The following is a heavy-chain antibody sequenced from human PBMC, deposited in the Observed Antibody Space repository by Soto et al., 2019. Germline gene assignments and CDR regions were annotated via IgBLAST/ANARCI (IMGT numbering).Heavy chain of an antibody. CDR1: GYSFTNYW. CDR3: ARHNRYSSTWFEGWFDP. J-gene: IGHJ5*02. V-gene: IGHV5-51*01. D-gene: IGHD6-13*01. CDR2: IHPGDSDT. Sequence: GESLKISCQGSGYSFTNYWVGWVRQIPGRGLEWRGIIHPGDSDTRYSPFFQGQVTISADKSISTAYLQWSSLKASDTAMYYCARHNRYSSTWFEGWFDPWGRGTLVTVSS.